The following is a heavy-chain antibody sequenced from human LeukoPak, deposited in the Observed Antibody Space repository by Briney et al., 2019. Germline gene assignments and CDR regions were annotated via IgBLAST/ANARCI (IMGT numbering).Heavy chain of an antibody. V-gene: IGHV4-59*12. D-gene: IGHD6-13*01. CDR1: GVSINTYF. CDR2: VYYNGIT. Sequence: TSETLSLTCTVSGVSINTYFWSWIRQPPGKGLEGIGYVYYNGITNYNPSLKSRVTMSVDTSKNQFSLNLSSVTAADTAVYYCAREILVGAAAADYWGQGTLVTVSS. CDR3: AREILVGAAAADY. J-gene: IGHJ4*02.